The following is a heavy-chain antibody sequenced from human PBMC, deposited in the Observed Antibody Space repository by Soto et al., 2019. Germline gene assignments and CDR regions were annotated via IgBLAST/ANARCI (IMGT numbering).Heavy chain of an antibody. D-gene: IGHD2-15*01. J-gene: IGHJ4*02. Sequence: EVQLVESGGGLVKPGGSLRLSCAASGFTFSSYSINWVRQAPGKGLEWVSSISSSSSYIYYADSVTGRFTTSRDNAKNSRYLQMSSLRAEDMAVYYCARAIGGYCSGSSCYYFDYWGQGTLVTVSS. V-gene: IGHV3-21*01. CDR2: ISSSSSYI. CDR3: ARAIGGYCSGSSCYYFDY. CDR1: GFTFSSYS.